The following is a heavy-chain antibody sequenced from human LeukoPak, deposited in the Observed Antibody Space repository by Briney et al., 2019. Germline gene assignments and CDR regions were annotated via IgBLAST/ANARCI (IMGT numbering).Heavy chain of an antibody. CDR3: AKELSEIKWLRLPLDY. CDR2: ISYDGSNK. D-gene: IGHD5-12*01. CDR1: GFTFSSYG. Sequence: GGSLRLSCAASGFTFSSYGMHWVRQAPGKGLEWVAVISYDGSNKYYADSVKGRFTISRDNSKNTLYLQMNSLRAEDTAVYYCAKELSEIKWLRLPLDYWGQGTLVTVSS. V-gene: IGHV3-30*18. J-gene: IGHJ4*02.